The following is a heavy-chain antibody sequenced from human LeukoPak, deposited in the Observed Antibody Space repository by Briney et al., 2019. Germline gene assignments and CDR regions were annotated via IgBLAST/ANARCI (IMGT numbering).Heavy chain of an antibody. J-gene: IGHJ4*02. Sequence: GGSLRLSCAASGFTFRHYWMHWVRQVPGKGLVWVSRINPDGTTINYADSVRGRFAISRDNAKNTLRLEMNGLRADDTAVYYCARFRAGAGDFWGQGTLVSVSS. CDR1: GFTFRHYW. D-gene: IGHD4/OR15-4a*01. CDR3: ARFRAGAGDF. V-gene: IGHV3-74*01. CDR2: INPDGTTI.